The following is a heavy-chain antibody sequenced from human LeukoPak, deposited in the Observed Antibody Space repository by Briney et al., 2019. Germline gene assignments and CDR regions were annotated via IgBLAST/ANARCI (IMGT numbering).Heavy chain of an antibody. CDR3: ARDRGSSGWTDY. CDR2: IYYSGST. D-gene: IGHD6-19*01. J-gene: IGHJ4*02. Sequence: SETLSLTCTVSGDSVSSGSYFWSWIRQPPGKGLEWIGYIYYSGSTNYNPSLKSRVSISLDTSKNQFSLRLSSVSAADTAVYYCARDRGSSGWTDYWGQGTLVTVSS. V-gene: IGHV4-61*01. CDR1: GDSVSSGSYF.